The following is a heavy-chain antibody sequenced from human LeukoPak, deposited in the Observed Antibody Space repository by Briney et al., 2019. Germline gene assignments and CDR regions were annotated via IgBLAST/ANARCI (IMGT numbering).Heavy chain of an antibody. Sequence: GGSLRLSCAASGFTFSNAWVSWVRQAPGKGLEWVAVISYDGSNKYYADSVKGRFTISRDNSKNTLYLQMNSLRAEDTAVYYCVAQVNWTWGQGTLVTVSS. CDR2: ISYDGSNK. CDR1: GFTFSNAW. D-gene: IGHD1-1*01. CDR3: VAQVNWT. J-gene: IGHJ4*02. V-gene: IGHV3-30-3*01.